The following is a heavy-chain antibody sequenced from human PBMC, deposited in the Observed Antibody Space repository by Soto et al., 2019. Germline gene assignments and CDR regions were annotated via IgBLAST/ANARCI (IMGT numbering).Heavy chain of an antibody. CDR3: ARLCGGDCYSEGFAAFDI. CDR1: GSSFATYN. CDR2: ITSGGTSSGTSI. J-gene: IGHJ3*02. Sequence: PGGSLRLSCAASGSSFATYNMNWVRQAPGKGLEWVSSITSGGTSSGTSIYYADSVKGRFTISRDNAKNSLYLQMNSLRAEDTAVYYCARLCGGDCYSEGFAAFDIWGQGTMVTVSS. V-gene: IGHV3-21*04. D-gene: IGHD2-21*02.